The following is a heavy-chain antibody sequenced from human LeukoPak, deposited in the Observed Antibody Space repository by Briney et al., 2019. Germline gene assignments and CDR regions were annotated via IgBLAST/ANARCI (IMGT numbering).Heavy chain of an antibody. V-gene: IGHV3-49*04. CDR1: GFTFGDYA. Sequence: PGGSLRLSCTASGFTFGDYAMSWVRQAPGKGLERVGFIRSKAYGGTTEYAASVKGRFTISRDDSKSIAYLQMNSLKTGDTAVYYCTRVGSGSYFPYYFDYWGQGTLVTVSS. J-gene: IGHJ4*02. D-gene: IGHD1-26*01. CDR2: IRSKAYGGTT. CDR3: TRVGSGSYFPYYFDY.